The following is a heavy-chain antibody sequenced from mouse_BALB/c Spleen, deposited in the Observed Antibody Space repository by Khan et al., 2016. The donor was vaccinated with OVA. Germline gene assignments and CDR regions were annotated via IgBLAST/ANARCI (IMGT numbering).Heavy chain of an antibody. D-gene: IGHD3-3*01. CDR2: IIGDSSTV. V-gene: IGHV5-17*02. CDR3: ATANVYGYYFDY. Sequence: EVELVESGGGLVQPGGSRKLSCAASGFTISTYGMHWVRQAPEKGLEWVAYIIGDSSTVYYAATVKGRFTISRDKPKNTLFLQMTSLMSEDTARDYCATANVYGYYFDYWGPGTTLTVSS. CDR1: GFTISTYG. J-gene: IGHJ2*01.